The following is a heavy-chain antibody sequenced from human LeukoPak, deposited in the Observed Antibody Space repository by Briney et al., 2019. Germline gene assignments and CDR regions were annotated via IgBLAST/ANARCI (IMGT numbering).Heavy chain of an antibody. D-gene: IGHD3-22*01. J-gene: IGHJ3*02. Sequence: SSETLSLTRTVSGGIRSDYWSWIRQSPGKGLEWIGRVSYTGSTRYNPSLQSRVTISLDTSRNHFSLKLSSLNAADTAVYYCARLLDYDNSGDPDIFDIWGQGTMVTVSS. CDR3: ARLLDYDNSGDPDIFDI. CDR1: GGIRSDY. CDR2: VSYTGST. V-gene: IGHV4-59*01.